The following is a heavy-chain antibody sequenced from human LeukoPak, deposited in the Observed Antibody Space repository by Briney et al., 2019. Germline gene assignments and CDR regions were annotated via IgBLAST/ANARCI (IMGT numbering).Heavy chain of an antibody. CDR3: ARDSGEGISSDY. V-gene: IGHV4-39*07. Sequence: PSETLSLTCTVSGGSISSSSYYWGWIRQPPGKGLEWIGSIYYSGSTYYNPSLKSRVTISVDTSKNQFSLKLSSVTTADTAVYYCARDSGEGISSDYWGQGTLVTVSS. D-gene: IGHD2-15*01. CDR1: GGSISSSSYY. CDR2: IYYSGST. J-gene: IGHJ4*02.